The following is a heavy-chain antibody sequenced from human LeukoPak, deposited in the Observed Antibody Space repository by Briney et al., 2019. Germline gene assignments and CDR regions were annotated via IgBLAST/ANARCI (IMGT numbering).Heavy chain of an antibody. V-gene: IGHV4-4*07. CDR3: ARVSDDSSGYYYSFDY. D-gene: IGHD3-22*01. CDR2: IYTSGST. CDR1: GGSISSYY. J-gene: IGHJ4*02. Sequence: SETLSLTCTVSGGSISSYYWSWIRQPAGKGLEWIGRIYTSGSTNHNPSLKSRVTMSVDTSKNQFSLKLRSVTAAATAVYYCARVSDDSSGYYYSFDYWGQGTLVTVSS.